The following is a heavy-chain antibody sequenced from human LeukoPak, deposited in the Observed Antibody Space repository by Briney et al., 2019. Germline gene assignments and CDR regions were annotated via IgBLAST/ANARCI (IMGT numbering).Heavy chain of an antibody. CDR3: ARGECSGGGCLITIDY. J-gene: IGHJ4*02. V-gene: IGHV3-33*01. CDR1: GFTFSSYG. CDR2: IWYDGSNK. Sequence: GRSLRLSCAASGFTFSSYGMQWVRQAPGKGLEWVAVIWYDGSNKYYADSVKGRFTISRDNSKNTLYLQMNSLRAEDTAVYYCARGECSGGGCLITIDYWGQGTLVTVSS. D-gene: IGHD2-15*01.